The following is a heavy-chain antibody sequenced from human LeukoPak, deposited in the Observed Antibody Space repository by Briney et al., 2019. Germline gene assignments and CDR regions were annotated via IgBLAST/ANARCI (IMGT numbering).Heavy chain of an antibody. CDR3: ARGGFGELLFYFDY. V-gene: IGHV3-33*01. J-gene: IGHJ4*02. Sequence: GRSLRLSCAASGFTFSSYGMHWVRQAPGKGLEWVAVICYDGSNKYYPDSVKGRFTISRDNSKNTLFLQMNSLRAEDTAVYYCARGGFGELLFYFDYWGQGTLVTVSS. CDR2: ICYDGSNK. CDR1: GFTFSSYG. D-gene: IGHD3-10*01.